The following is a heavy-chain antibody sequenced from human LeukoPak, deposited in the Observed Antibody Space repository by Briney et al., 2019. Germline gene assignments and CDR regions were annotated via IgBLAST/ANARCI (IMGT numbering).Heavy chain of an antibody. Sequence: GGSLRLSCAASGFTVSNVYMTWVRQAPGKGLEWVSVIFSGGGTYYAASVKGRFTISRDNSKNTLYLQMNSLRAADTAVYYCARGDHNSGSFYFDYWGQGTLVTVSS. CDR3: ARGDHNSGSFYFDY. V-gene: IGHV3-53*01. CDR2: IFSGGGT. CDR1: GFTVSNVY. D-gene: IGHD3-10*01. J-gene: IGHJ4*02.